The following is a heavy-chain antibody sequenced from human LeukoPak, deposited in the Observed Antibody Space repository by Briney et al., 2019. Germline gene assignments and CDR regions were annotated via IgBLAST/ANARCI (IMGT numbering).Heavy chain of an antibody. Sequence: SETLSLTCTVSGGSISSSSYYWGWIRQPPGKGLEWIGSIYYSGSTYYNPSLKSRVTMSVDTSKNQFSLKLSSVTAADTAVYYCARPHDYGGFMDVWGKGTTVTVSS. V-gene: IGHV4-39*01. CDR2: IYYSGST. J-gene: IGHJ6*04. CDR1: GGSISSSSYY. D-gene: IGHD4/OR15-4a*01. CDR3: ARPHDYGGFMDV.